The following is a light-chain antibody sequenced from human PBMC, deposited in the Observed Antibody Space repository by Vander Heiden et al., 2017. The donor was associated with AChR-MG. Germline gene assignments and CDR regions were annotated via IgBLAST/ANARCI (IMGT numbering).Light chain of an antibody. CDR3: SSYAGSWV. J-gene: IGLJ3*02. CDR2: EVS. Sequence: QSALTQPPSASGSPGQSVTTSCTGTSSDVGGYNYVSWYQQHPGKAPKLMIYEVSKLPSGVPDRFSGSKSGNTASLTVSGLQAEDEADYYCSSYAGSWVFGGGTKLTVL. V-gene: IGLV2-8*01. CDR1: SSDVGGYNY.